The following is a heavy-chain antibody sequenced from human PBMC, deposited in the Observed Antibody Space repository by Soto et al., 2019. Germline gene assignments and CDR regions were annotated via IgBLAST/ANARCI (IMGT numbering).Heavy chain of an antibody. D-gene: IGHD3-3*01. V-gene: IGHV3-23*01. CDR2: ISGSGGST. CDR1: GFTFSSYA. Sequence: VQLLESGGGLVQPGGSLRLSCAASGFTFSSYAMSWVRQAPGKGLEWVSAISGSGGSTYYADSVKGRFTISRDNSKNTLYLQMNSLRAEDTAVYYCAKGQYDFWSGYYTYFDYWGQGTLVTVSS. J-gene: IGHJ4*02. CDR3: AKGQYDFWSGYYTYFDY.